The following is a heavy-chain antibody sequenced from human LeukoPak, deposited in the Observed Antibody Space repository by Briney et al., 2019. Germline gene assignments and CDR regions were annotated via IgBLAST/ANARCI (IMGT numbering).Heavy chain of an antibody. D-gene: IGHD3-10*01. CDR3: ARDSAGNQYSSGNFDL. V-gene: IGHV3-53*01. CDR1: GFAVKSSY. CDR2: LYAGGES. J-gene: IGHJ4*02. Sequence: GGSLRLSCAASGFAVKSSYMNWVRQAPGKGLEWVSVLYAGGESYYTDSVLGRFTISRDNSNNTVFLEMNSLTADDTAVYFCARDSAGNQYSSGNFDLWGQGTLVTVSS.